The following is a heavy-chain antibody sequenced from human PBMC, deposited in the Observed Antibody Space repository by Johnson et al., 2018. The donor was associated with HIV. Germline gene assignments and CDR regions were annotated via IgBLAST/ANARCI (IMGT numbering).Heavy chain of an antibody. D-gene: IGHD3-10*02. J-gene: IGHJ3*02. CDR2: IYSGGST. V-gene: IGHV3-53*01. CDR1: GFTVSSNY. Sequence: VQLVESGGGLIQPGGSLRLSCAASGFTVSSNYMSWVRQAPGKGLEWVSVIYSGGSTYYADSVKGRFTISRDNSKNTLYLQMNSLRAEDTAVYYCTTVLKASGYYVVPDAVDIWGQGTMVTVS. CDR3: TTVLKASGYYVVPDAVDI.